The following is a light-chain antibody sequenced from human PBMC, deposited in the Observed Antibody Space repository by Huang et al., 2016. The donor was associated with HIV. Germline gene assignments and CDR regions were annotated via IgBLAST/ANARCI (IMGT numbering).Light chain of an antibody. CDR1: QDINTY. CDR3: QQYYSFPLT. CDR2: ATS. Sequence: AIRITQSPSSLSASTGDKVSITCRASQDINTYLAWYQQKPRKPPRLLIYATSTLQSGVPSRFSGSGSGTEFTLTITPLPSEDFATYYCQQYYSFPLTFGQGSQVEV. V-gene: IGKV1-8*01. J-gene: IGKJ1*01.